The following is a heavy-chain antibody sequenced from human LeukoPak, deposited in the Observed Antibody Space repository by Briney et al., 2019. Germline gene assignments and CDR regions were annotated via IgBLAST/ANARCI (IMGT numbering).Heavy chain of an antibody. Sequence: GGSLSLSCAASEFTVTSDYMSWVRQAPGKKLEWVSLIYSIASTDYADSVKGRFTISRDESKNMIYLQMNSLRADDTAIYYCARIHSRGREVLNLGQGTLVTVSS. V-gene: IGHV3-53*01. CDR2: IYSIAST. J-gene: IGHJ4*02. CDR3: ARIHSRGREVLN. CDR1: EFTVTSDY. D-gene: IGHD3-22*01.